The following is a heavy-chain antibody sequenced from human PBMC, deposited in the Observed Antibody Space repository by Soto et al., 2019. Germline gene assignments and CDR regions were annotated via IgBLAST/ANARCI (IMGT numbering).Heavy chain of an antibody. CDR3: TRDLPPVDY. CDR2: ISAYNGNT. V-gene: IGHV1-18*01. J-gene: IGHJ4*02. CDR1: GYTYSSYF. Sequence: QVQLVQSGAEVKKPGASVKVSCKASGYTYSSYFISWVRQASGQGLEWMGWISAYNGNTKYAQNLQGRVTMTTDTSTSTAYMELRSLRSDDTAVYYCTRDLPPVDYWGQGTLVTVSS.